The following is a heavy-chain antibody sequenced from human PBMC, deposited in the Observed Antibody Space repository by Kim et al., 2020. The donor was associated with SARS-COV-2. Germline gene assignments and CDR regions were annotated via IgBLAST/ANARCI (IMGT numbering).Heavy chain of an antibody. D-gene: IGHD1-26*01. J-gene: IGHJ4*02. CDR3: ARGTSGSDFGIY. Sequence: SYADSVKGRFTISRDNAKSTVYLQMNSLRADDTAVYYCARGTSGSDFGIYWGQGALVTVSS. V-gene: IGHV3-74*01.